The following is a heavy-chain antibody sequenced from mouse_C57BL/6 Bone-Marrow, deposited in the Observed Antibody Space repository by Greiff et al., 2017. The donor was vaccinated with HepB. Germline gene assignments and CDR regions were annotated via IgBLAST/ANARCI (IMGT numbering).Heavy chain of an antibody. V-gene: IGHV5-6*01. D-gene: IGHD1-1*01. J-gene: IGHJ4*01. CDR1: GFTFSSYG. Sequence: EVMPVESGGDLVKPGGSLKLSCAASGFTFSSYGMSWVRQTPDKRLEWVATISSGGSYTYYPDSVKGRFTISRDNAKNTLYLQMSSLKSEDTAMYYCARHGGSSIYYAMDYWGQGTSVTVSS. CDR3: ARHGGSSIYYAMDY. CDR2: ISSGGSYT.